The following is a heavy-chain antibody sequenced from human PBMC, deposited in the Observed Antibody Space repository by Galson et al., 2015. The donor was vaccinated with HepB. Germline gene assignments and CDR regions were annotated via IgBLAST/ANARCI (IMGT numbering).Heavy chain of an antibody. D-gene: IGHD5-12*01. J-gene: IGHJ6*02. Sequence: SVKVSCKASGGTFSSYAISWVRQAPGQGLECMGGIIPIFGIANYAQKFQGRVTITADESTSTAYMELSSLRSEDTAVYYCARSGYDFYYYGMDVWGQGTTVTVSS. V-gene: IGHV1-69*13. CDR2: IIPIFGIA. CDR1: GGTFSSYA. CDR3: ARSGYDFYYYGMDV.